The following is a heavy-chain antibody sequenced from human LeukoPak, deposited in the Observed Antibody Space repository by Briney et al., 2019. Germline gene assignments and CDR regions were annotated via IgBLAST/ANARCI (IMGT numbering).Heavy chain of an antibody. CDR3: ARDQFGELVVCTFHI. V-gene: IGHV3-30-3*01. D-gene: IGHD3-10*01. J-gene: IGHJ3*02. CDR2: ISHDGSNK. CDR1: GFPFSSYA. Sequence: GRSLRLSWAASGFPFSSYAMHWVRQAPGKGPEWVAVISHDGSNKYYADSVKGRFTISRDNSKNTLDLQMERLRAEGTAVYYCARDQFGELVVCTFHIWGQGTMVTVSS.